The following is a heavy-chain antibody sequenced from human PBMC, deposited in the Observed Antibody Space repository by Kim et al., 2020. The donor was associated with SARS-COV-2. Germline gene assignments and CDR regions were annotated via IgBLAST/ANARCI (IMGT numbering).Heavy chain of an antibody. CDR3: ARPSSQGDYYFDS. D-gene: IGHD3-16*01. CDR2: IDPRDSNT. CDR1: GYSFTVYW. V-gene: IGHV5-10-1*01. J-gene: IGHJ4*02. Sequence: GESLKISCKGSGYSFTVYWINWVRQMPGKGLEWMGKIDPRDSNTKYSPSFQGHVTISIDKSINTAYLQWSSLKASDTAMYYCARPSSQGDYYFDSWGQGTLVTVSS.